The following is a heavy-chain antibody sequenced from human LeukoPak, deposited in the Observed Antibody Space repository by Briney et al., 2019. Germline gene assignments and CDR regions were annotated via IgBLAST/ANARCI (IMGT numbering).Heavy chain of an antibody. D-gene: IGHD2-15*01. CDR2: ISAYNGNT. V-gene: IGHV1-18*04. CDR3: ARDPPRIVVVVAATNYYGMDV. CDR1: GYTFTSYY. J-gene: IGHJ6*02. Sequence: ASVKVSCKASGYTFTSYYMHWVRQAPGQGLEWMGWISAYNGNTNYAQKLQGRVTMTTDTSTSTAYMELRSLRSDDTAVYYCARDPPRIVVVVAATNYYGMDVWGQGTTVTVSS.